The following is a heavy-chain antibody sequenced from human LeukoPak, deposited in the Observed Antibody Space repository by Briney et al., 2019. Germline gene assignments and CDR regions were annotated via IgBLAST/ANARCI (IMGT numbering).Heavy chain of an antibody. CDR1: GFTFRIYG. J-gene: IGHJ4*02. D-gene: IGHD3-22*01. CDR3: AKDLGYYYDSSGY. V-gene: IGHV3-30*18. CDR2: MSDDGSNK. Sequence: PGGSLRLSCAASGFTFRIYGMHWVRQAPGKGLEWVAVMSDDGSNKYYADSVKGRFIISRDNSKNTLYLQMNSLRAEDTAVYYCAKDLGYYYDSSGYWGQGTLVTVSS.